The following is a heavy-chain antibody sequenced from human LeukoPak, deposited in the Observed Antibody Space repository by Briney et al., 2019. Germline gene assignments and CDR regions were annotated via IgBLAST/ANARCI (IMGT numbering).Heavy chain of an antibody. CDR3: ARLGRGAAAGGGY. CDR2: IYYSGST. Sequence: SETLSLTCTVSGGSISSSSYYWGWIRQPPGKGLEWIGSIYYSGSTYYNPSLKSRVTISVDTSKTQFSLKLSSVTGADTAVYYCARLGRGAAAGGGYWGQGTLVTVSS. D-gene: IGHD6-13*01. V-gene: IGHV4-39*07. CDR1: GGSISSSSYY. J-gene: IGHJ4*02.